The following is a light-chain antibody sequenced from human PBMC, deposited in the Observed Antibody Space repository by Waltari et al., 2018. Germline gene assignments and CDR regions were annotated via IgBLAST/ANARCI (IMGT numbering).Light chain of an antibody. CDR2: VNSDGSH. V-gene: IGLV4-69*01. J-gene: IGLJ3*02. CDR3: QTGGHGTWV. Sequence: QLVLTQSPSASASLGASVKLTCTLSSWHRSNVIAWHQQQPEKGPRYLMKVNSDGSHSKGDEIPDRFSGSSSGAERYLTISSLQSEDEADYYCQTGGHGTWVFGGGTKLTVL. CDR1: SWHRSNV.